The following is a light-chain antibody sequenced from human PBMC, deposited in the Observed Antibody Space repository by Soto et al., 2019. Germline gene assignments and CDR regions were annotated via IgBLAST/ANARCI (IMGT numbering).Light chain of an antibody. CDR1: QGVSNNY. CDR3: GQYGSAGR. Sequence: EIVLTQSPATLSLSPGERATLSCRASQGVSNNYLAWYQQKPGQAPRLLIYGASNRATGIPDRFSGSGSGTDVTLSFSGRVQAGVPVYYGGQYGSAGRVGQGTKVDIK. CDR2: GAS. J-gene: IGKJ1*01. V-gene: IGKV3-20*01.